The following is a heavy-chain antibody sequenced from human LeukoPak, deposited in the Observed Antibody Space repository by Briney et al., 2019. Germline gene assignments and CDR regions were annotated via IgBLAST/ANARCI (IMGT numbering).Heavy chain of an antibody. V-gene: IGHV4-39*07. CDR3: ARFGEQWPGRVYYFDY. J-gene: IGHJ4*02. Sequence: PSETLSLTCTVSGGSISSGGYYWSWIRQPPGKGLEWIGEINHSGSTNYNPSLKSRVTISVDTSKNQFSLKLSSVTAADTAVYYCARFGEQWPGRVYYFDYWGQGTLVTVSS. CDR1: GGSISSGGYY. D-gene: IGHD3-10*01. CDR2: INHSGST.